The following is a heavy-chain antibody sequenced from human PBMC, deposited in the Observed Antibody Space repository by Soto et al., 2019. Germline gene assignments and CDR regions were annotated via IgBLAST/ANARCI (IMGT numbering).Heavy chain of an antibody. J-gene: IGHJ5*02. Sequence: PGGSLRLSCAASGFTFSSYGMHWVRQAPGEGLEWVAVISYDGSNKYYADSVKGRFTISRDNSKNTLYPQMNSLRAEDTAVYYCAKDHYDSSAQRTWGQGTLVTVSS. CDR3: AKDHYDSSAQRT. CDR2: ISYDGSNK. V-gene: IGHV3-30*18. D-gene: IGHD3-22*01. CDR1: GFTFSSYG.